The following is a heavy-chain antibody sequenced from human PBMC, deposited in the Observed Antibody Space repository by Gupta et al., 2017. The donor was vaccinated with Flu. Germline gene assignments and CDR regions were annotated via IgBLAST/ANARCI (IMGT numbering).Heavy chain of an antibody. V-gene: IGHV1-69*01. CDR1: GGTFSTSA. J-gene: IGHJ4*02. D-gene: IGHD2-15*01. CDR3: ARGLYDGGPFLRTPLNY. CDR2: IIPIFGTP. Sequence: SGGTFSTSAFSWVRQAPGQGLEWMGGIIPIFGTPNYTQRFQGRVTITADESTGTASMELSSLRSEDTAVYYCARGLYDGGPFLRTPLNYWGPGT.